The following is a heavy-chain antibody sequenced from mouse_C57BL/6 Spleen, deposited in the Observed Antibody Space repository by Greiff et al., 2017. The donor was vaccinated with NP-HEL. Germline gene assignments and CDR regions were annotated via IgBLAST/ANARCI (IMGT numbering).Heavy chain of an antibody. CDR1: GFTFTDYY. J-gene: IGHJ1*03. CDR3: ARNYYGSSYGYFDV. Sequence: DVKLVESGGGLVQPGGSLSLSCAASGFTFTDYYMSWVRQPPGKALEWLGFIRNKANGYTTEYSASVKGRFTISRDNSQSILYLQMNALRAEDSATYYCARNYYGSSYGYFDVWGTGTTVTVSS. CDR2: IRNKANGYTT. V-gene: IGHV7-3*01. D-gene: IGHD1-1*01.